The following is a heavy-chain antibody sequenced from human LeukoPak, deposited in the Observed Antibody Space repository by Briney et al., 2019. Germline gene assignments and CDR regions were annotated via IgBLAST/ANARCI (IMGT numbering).Heavy chain of an antibody. CDR1: GFTFSSYG. Sequence: GGSLRLSCAASGFTFSSYGMHWVRQAPGKGLEWVAVISYDGSSKYYADSVKGRFTFSRDNSKNTLYLQMNSLRAEDTALYYCARQMAATDELFDYWGQGTLVTVSS. D-gene: IGHD6-13*01. V-gene: IGHV3-30*19. CDR2: ISYDGSSK. CDR3: ARQMAATDELFDY. J-gene: IGHJ4*02.